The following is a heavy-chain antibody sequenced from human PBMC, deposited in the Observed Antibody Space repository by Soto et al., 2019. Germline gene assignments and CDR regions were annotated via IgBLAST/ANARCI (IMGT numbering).Heavy chain of an antibody. CDR2: INAGNGNT. Sequence: GASVKVSCKASGYTFTSYAMQWVRQAPGQRLEWMGWINAGNGNTKYSQKFQGRVTITRDTSASTAYMELSSLRSEDTAVYYCARGSDTALVMWVDVWGQGTTVTVSS. CDR3: ARGSDTALVMWVDV. CDR1: GYTFTSYA. J-gene: IGHJ6*02. V-gene: IGHV1-3*01. D-gene: IGHD5-18*01.